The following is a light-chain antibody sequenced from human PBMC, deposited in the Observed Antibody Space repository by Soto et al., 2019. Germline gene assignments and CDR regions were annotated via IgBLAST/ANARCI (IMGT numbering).Light chain of an antibody. CDR2: SNN. CDR1: SSNIGTNT. Sequence: QSVLTQPPSASGTPGQRVTISCSGSSSNIGTNTVNWYLQLPGTAPKLLIYSNNQRPSGVPDRFSGSKSGTSASLAINGLQSEDEADYYCAAWDDSLNAVVFGGGTKLTVL. CDR3: AAWDDSLNAVV. V-gene: IGLV1-44*01. J-gene: IGLJ2*01.